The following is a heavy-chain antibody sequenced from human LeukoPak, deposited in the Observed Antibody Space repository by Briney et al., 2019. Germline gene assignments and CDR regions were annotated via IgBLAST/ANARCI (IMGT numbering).Heavy chain of an antibody. CDR3: ARVLDLSKRGLDAFDI. V-gene: IGHV4-59*08. Sequence: SETLSLTCTVSGGSISSDCWSWIRQPPGKGLEWIGYIYYSGSTKYNPSLKSRVTISVDTSKNQFSLKLRSVTAADTAVYYCARVLDLSKRGLDAFDIWGQGTMVTVSS. J-gene: IGHJ3*02. CDR1: GGSISSDC. CDR2: IYYSGST. D-gene: IGHD3-16*01.